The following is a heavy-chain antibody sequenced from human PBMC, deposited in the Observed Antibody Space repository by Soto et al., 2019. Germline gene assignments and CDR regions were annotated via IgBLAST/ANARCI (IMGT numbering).Heavy chain of an antibody. CDR2: ISGSGHAT. J-gene: IGHJ4*02. Sequence: EVRLLESGGGSVPPGESARLSCLTSGFMFDNYAMSWVRQSPARGLEWVAAISGSGHATYYTQSVRGRFTISRDKSKKTVFLQMNNLRTEDTAIYYCAKARYFDSSGGCANYWGMGTLVNVSS. V-gene: IGHV3-23*01. CDR1: GFMFDNYA. D-gene: IGHD3-22*01. CDR3: AKARYFDSSGGCANY.